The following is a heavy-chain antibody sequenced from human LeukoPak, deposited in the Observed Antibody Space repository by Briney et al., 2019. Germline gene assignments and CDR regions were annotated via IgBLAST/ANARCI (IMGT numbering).Heavy chain of an antibody. CDR1: GYSFITHW. CDR2: IDPSDSSI. V-gene: IGHV5-10-1*01. D-gene: IGHD3-10*01. J-gene: IGHJ3*02. CDR3: ARRGEYASGSAPSGFDI. Sequence: GESLRISCKGSGYSFITHWIGWVRQVPGKGLEWMGTIDPSDSSINSGPSLQGHVGLSADKAISTVYLQWSSLEASDTAMYYCARRGEYASGSAPSGFDIWGQGTMVIVSS.